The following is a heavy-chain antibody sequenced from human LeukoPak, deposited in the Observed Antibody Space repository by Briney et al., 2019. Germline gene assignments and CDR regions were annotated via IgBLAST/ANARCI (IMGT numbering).Heavy chain of an antibody. V-gene: IGHV3-30-3*01. D-gene: IGHD3-16*01. CDR1: GFTFSSFV. Sequence: GGSLRLSCAASGFTFSSFVMHWVRQAPGKGLEWVAVISHVGGNKYYADSVQGRFSISRDNSKNTLYLQMNSLRAEDTAVYYCAKGKVNHDGALDIWGQGTVVTVSS. CDR2: ISHVGGNK. CDR3: AKGKVNHDGALDI. J-gene: IGHJ3*02.